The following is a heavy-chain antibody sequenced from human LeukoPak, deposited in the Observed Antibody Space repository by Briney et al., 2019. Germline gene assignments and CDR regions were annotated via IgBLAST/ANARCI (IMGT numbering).Heavy chain of an antibody. Sequence: GESLKISCKGSGYSFTNYWIAWVRQMPGKGLEWVGIVYPGDSDTRYSPSFQVEVTISTDKSISTAYLQWSSLKASDTAMYYCAVMGSGWYEFFDYWGQGTLVTVSS. CDR2: VYPGDSDT. J-gene: IGHJ4*02. CDR1: GYSFTNYW. CDR3: AVMGSGWYEFFDY. D-gene: IGHD6-19*01. V-gene: IGHV5-51*01.